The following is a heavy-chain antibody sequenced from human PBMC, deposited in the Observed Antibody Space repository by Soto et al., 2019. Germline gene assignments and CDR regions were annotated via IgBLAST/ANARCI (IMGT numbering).Heavy chain of an antibody. CDR2: IKQDGSEK. D-gene: IGHD3-10*01. CDR3: ARIDYDVLLWFGELLYPRDRMRYYMDV. V-gene: IGHV3-7*01. CDR1: GFTFSSYW. Sequence: PGGSLRLSCAASGFTFSSYWMSWVRQAPGKGLEWVANIKQDGSEKYYVDSVKGRFTISRDNAKNSLYLQMNSLRAEDTAVYYCARIDYDVLLWFGELLYPRDRMRYYMDVWGKGTTVTVSS. J-gene: IGHJ6*03.